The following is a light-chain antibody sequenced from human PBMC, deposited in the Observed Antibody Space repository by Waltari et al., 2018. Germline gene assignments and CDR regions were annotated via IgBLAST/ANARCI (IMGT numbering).Light chain of an antibody. CDR3: SSFTSRRTLV. CDR1: SSHVDAYNY. Sequence: QSALTQPASVSGSPGQSITISCTGTSSHVDAYNYVSWYQQHPGKVPKVMIYDVNKRPSGVSNRFSGSKSGNTASLTISGLQSEDEADYYCSSFTSRRTLVFGGGTKLTVL. V-gene: IGLV2-14*01. J-gene: IGLJ2*01. CDR2: DVN.